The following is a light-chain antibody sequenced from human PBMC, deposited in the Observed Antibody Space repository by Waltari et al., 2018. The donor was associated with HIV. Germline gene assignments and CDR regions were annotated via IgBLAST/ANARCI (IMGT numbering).Light chain of an antibody. J-gene: IGKJ3*01. CDR2: DAS. CDR3: QQRSNWPPEFT. V-gene: IGKV3-11*01. CDR1: QSVSNH. Sequence: DTVLTQYPATLFLSPGERATLSCRASQSVSNHLAWYQQKPGQAPRLLIYDASNRATGVPARFSGSRSGTDFTLTISSLDPEDFAVYYCQQRSNWPPEFTFGPGTKVDIK.